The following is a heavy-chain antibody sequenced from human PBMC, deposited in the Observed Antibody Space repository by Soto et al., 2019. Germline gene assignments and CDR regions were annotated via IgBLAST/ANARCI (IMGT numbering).Heavy chain of an antibody. Sequence: SETLSLTCSVSGGSINYNSYYWGWIRQPPGKGLEWVGGIFYTGTTYYSPSLKDRVTISVDTSKNSFSLNLTSVTTADTAVYFCARLVVVAPVANAWGQGTQVTVSS. V-gene: IGHV4-39*02. J-gene: IGHJ5*02. CDR3: ARLVVVAPVANA. D-gene: IGHD2-2*01. CDR2: IFYTGTT. CDR1: GGSINYNSYY.